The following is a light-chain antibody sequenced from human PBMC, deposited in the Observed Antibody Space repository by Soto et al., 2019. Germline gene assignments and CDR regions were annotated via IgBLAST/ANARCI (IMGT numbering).Light chain of an antibody. CDR3: QHYGSSPPLT. CDR1: QSVSSIY. Sequence: EIVLTQSPGTLSLSPRERAALSCRASQSVSSIYLAWYQQKPGQAPRLLMYGASRRATGIPDRFSGSGSGTDSTLTISRLEPEDSAVYYCQHYGSSPPLTFGGGTKVEIK. CDR2: GAS. V-gene: IGKV3-20*01. J-gene: IGKJ4*01.